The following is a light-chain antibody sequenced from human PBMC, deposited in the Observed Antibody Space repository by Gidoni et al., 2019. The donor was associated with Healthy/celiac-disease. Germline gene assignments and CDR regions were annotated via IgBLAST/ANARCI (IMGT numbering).Light chain of an antibody. CDR3: QQYNNWAWT. CDR1: QSVSSN. J-gene: IGKJ1*01. CDR2: GAS. V-gene: IGKV3-15*01. Sequence: EIVMTQSPATLSVSPGERSTLSCRASQSVSSNLAWYRQKPGQAPRLRIYGASTRATGIPARFSGSGSGTEFPLTISSLQSEDFAVYYCQQYNNWAWTFXQXTKVEIK.